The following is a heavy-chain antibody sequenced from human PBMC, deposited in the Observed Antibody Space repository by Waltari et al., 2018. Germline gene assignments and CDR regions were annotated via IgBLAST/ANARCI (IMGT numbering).Heavy chain of an antibody. CDR1: GFTFSSYC. CDR2: ISGSGGST. D-gene: IGHD2-21*02. V-gene: IGHV3-23*04. J-gene: IGHJ4*02. CDR3: AKDHDFTIYYFDY. Sequence: EVQLVESGGGLVQPGGSLRLSCAASGFTFSSYCMSWVRQAPGKGLEWVSGISGSGGSTYYADSVKGRFTISRDNSKNTLYLQMNSLRAEDTAVYYCAKDHDFTIYYFDYWGQGTLVTVSS.